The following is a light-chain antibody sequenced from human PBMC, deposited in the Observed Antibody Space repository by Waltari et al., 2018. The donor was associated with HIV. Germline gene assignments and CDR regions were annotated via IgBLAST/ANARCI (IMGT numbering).Light chain of an antibody. V-gene: IGLV3-21*02. CDR3: QVCVDNSVI. CDR1: SGGRKN. J-gene: IGLJ2*01. Sequence: SYVMPQPPSVSVAPGQTARITCGGNSGGRKNVHWYQQKSGQAPVLVVYDDSDRPAGIPERFSGSNSGNTATLTISRVEDGDEADYYCQVCVDNSVIFAGGTRLTVL. CDR2: DDS.